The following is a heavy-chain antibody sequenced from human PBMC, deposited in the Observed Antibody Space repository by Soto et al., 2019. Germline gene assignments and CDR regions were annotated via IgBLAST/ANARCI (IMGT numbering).Heavy chain of an antibody. Sequence: QVQLVQSGAEVKKPGASVKVSCKASGYTFTNYAMHWVRLAPGQRLEWMGWINAGNGNTKYSQKFQGRVTITRDTSASTAYMDLSSLRSEDTAVYYCARGPGGPDGPGDYWGQGTLVTVSS. V-gene: IGHV1-3*01. D-gene: IGHD2-15*01. CDR1: GYTFTNYA. CDR3: ARGPGGPDGPGDY. J-gene: IGHJ4*02. CDR2: INAGNGNT.